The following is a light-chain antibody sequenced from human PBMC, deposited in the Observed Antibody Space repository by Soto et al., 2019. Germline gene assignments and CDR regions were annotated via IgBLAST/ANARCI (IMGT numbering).Light chain of an antibody. CDR2: DVT. Sequence: QSALTQPASVSGSPGQSITISCTGTSSDVGGYNYVSWYQQHPVKAPKLMIYDVTNRPSGVSDRFYGSKSGNTASLTISGLQAEDEADYYCSSYTSSSTPYVFGTGTKVTVL. J-gene: IGLJ1*01. V-gene: IGLV2-14*01. CDR3: SSYTSSSTPYV. CDR1: SSDVGGYNY.